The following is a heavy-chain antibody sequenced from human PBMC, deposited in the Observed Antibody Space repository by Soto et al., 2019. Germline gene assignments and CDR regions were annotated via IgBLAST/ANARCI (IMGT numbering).Heavy chain of an antibody. V-gene: IGHV4-34*01. J-gene: IGHJ4*02. CDR3: ARGMTTVTTLDY. Sequence: SETLSLTCTVSGGSISSHYWSWIRQPPGKGLEWIGEINHSGSTNYNPSLKSRVTISVDRSKNQFSLKLSSVTAADTAVYYCARGMTTVTTLDYWGQGTLVT. D-gene: IGHD4-4*01. CDR1: GGSISSHY. CDR2: INHSGST.